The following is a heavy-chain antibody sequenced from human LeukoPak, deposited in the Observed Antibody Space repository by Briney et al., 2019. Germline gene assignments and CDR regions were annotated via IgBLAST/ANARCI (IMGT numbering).Heavy chain of an antibody. Sequence: SETLSLTCTVSGGSISSYYWSWIRQPPGKGLEWIGYIYYSGSTNYNPSLKSRVTISVDTSKNQFSLKLSSVTAADTAVYYCARGVSEQWLVQSNYFDYWGQGTLVTVSS. J-gene: IGHJ4*02. D-gene: IGHD6-19*01. CDR2: IYYSGST. V-gene: IGHV4-59*12. CDR1: GGSISSYY. CDR3: ARGVSEQWLVQSNYFDY.